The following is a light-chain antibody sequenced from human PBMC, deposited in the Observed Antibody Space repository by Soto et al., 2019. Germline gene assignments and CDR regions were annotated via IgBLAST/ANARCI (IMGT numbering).Light chain of an antibody. CDR2: GVR. CDR1: SSDVGGSDY. Sequence: QSALTQPASVSGSPGQSITISCTGTSSDVGGSDYVSWYQHHPGKAPKLMIYGVRNRPSGISSRFSASKSGLTASLTISGLQAEDEADYYCSSFTTYRFYVFGTGTKLTVL. CDR3: SSFTTYRFYV. J-gene: IGLJ1*01. V-gene: IGLV2-14*01.